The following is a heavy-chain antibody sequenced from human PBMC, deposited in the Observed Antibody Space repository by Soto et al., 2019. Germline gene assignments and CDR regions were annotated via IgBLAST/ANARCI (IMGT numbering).Heavy chain of an antibody. CDR2: INTYNDNT. CDR3: ARGFTYSPRGGRNYYYAMDV. D-gene: IGHD3-16*01. CDR1: GYTFTTYV. V-gene: IGHV1-18*01. J-gene: IGHJ6*02. Sequence: ASVKVSCKTSGYTFTTYVITWVRQAPGQGLEWMGWINTYNDNTNYAQEVQGRVTMTTDTSTRTAYMELRSLRSDDTAVYYCARGFTYSPRGGRNYYYAMDVWGQGTTVTVSS.